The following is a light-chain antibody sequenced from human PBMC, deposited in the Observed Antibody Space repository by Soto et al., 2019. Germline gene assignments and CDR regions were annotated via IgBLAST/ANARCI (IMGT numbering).Light chain of an antibody. CDR2: AAS. J-gene: IGKJ4*01. CDR1: KSIRSTS. Sequence: EIVLTQSPGTLSLSPGEKATLSCRASKSIRSTSLAWYQQGPGQAPRLLIYAASSRATGFPDRFSGSGYGTDLTLTISRLEPEDSAVYYCQQYTSPLTFGGGNNV. V-gene: IGKV3-20*01. CDR3: QQYTSPLT.